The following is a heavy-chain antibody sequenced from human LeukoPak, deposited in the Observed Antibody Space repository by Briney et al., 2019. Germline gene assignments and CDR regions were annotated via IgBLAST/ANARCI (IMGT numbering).Heavy chain of an antibody. CDR2: ISYDGSNK. CDR3: AKDHYYYGSGIYFMHYFYY. D-gene: IGHD3-10*01. CDR1: GFTFSSYG. V-gene: IGHV3-30*18. Sequence: PGGSLRLSCAASGFTFSSYGMHWDRQAPGKGLEWVAVISYDGSNKYYADSVKGRFTISRENSKNTLHLQMNSLRAEDTAVYYCAKDHYYYGSGIYFMHYFYYWGQGTLVTVSS. J-gene: IGHJ4*02.